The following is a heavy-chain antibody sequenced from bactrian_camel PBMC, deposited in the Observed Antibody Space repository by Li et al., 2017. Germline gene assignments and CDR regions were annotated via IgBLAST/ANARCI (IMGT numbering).Heavy chain of an antibody. CDR2: ITNDGSKR. V-gene: IGHV3S6*01. Sequence: QLVESGGGSVQAGGSLRLSCAASGFAFGSAWMSWVRQGPGKGLEWVSMITNDGSKRYYADSMKGRFTISRDNAKNTLYLQLNSLRTEDTATYYCKRAVYAGHWYSDDSSQGTQVTVS. J-gene: IGHJ4*01. CDR1: GFAFGSAW. D-gene: IGHD3*01.